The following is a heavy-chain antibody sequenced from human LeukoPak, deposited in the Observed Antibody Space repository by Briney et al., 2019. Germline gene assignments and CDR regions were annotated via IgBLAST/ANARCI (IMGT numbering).Heavy chain of an antibody. CDR1: GGTFSSYA. D-gene: IGHD3-22*01. CDR2: IIPIFGTA. Sequence: ASVKVSCKASGGTFSSYAISWVRQAPGQGLEWMGGIIPIFGTANYAQKFQGRVTITADESTSTAYMELSSLRSGDTAVYYCARGRSGYYNWFDPWGQGALVTVSS. V-gene: IGHV1-69*13. J-gene: IGHJ5*02. CDR3: ARGRSGYYNWFDP.